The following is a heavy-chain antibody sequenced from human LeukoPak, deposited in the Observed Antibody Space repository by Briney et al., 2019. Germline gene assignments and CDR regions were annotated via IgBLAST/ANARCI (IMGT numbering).Heavy chain of an antibody. D-gene: IGHD1-26*01. CDR3: AKDLSGSRPQYYYYGMDV. CDR2: ISGSGGST. J-gene: IGHJ6*02. V-gene: IGHV3-23*01. Sequence: HPGGSLRLSCAASGFTFSSYAMSWVRQAPGKGLEWVSAISGSGGSTYYADSVKGRFTISRDNSKNTLYLQMNSLRAEDTAVYYCAKDLSGSRPQYYYYGMDVWGQGTTVTVSS. CDR1: GFTFSSYA.